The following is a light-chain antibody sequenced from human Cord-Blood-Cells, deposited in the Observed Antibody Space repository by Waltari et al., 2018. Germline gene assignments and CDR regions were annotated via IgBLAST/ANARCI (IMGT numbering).Light chain of an antibody. J-gene: IGLJ3*02. V-gene: IGLV2-23*01. Sequence: QSVLTQPASVSGSPGQSITISCTGTSSDVVSYNLVSWYQQHPGKAPKLMIYEGSKRPSGVSKRFAGSKSGNTASLTISGLQAEDAADYYCCSYAGSSTCVFGGGTKLTVL. CDR2: EGS. CDR1: SSDVVSYNL. CDR3: CSYAGSSTCV.